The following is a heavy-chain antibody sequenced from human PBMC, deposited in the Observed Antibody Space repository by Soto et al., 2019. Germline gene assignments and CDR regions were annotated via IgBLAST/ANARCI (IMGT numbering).Heavy chain of an antibody. J-gene: IGHJ4*02. CDR1: GYTSSTYS. V-gene: IGHV1-3*01. CDR2: ITADNGNT. CDR3: AGCSQNCITSSPCCIYLDY. D-gene: IGHD3-10*01. Sequence: ASVKVSSKASGYTSSTYSIHWVRQAPGQRLEWMGLITADNGNTKYSQKFQGRVTLTRDTSASTAYMELSSLRSADTAVYYCAGCSQNCITSSPCCIYLDYWGQGSMVTVAS.